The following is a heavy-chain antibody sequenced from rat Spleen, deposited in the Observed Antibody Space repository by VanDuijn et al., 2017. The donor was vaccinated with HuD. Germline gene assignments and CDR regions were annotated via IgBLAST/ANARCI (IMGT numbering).Heavy chain of an antibody. Sequence: QVQLKESGPGLVPPSQTLSLTCTVSGFSLTSCHVHWVRQPPGKGWEWRGVLWRDGDTSHNSTLKSRLSISRDTSKSQVFLKIYSLQTEDTAIYFCTREGHTMDRATYWFAYWGQGTLVTVSS. D-gene: IGHD1-9*01. CDR2: LWRDGDT. J-gene: IGHJ3*01. CDR1: GFSLTSCH. V-gene: IGHV2-32*01. CDR3: TREGHTMDRATYWFAY.